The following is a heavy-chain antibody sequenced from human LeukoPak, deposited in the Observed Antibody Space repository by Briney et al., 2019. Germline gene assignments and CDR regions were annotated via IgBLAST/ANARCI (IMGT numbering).Heavy chain of an antibody. CDR3: AKESVYYYDSSGYLGY. D-gene: IGHD3-22*01. CDR1: GFTFDDYT. Sequence: GGSLRLSCAASGFTFDDYTMHWVRQAPGKGLEGVSLISWDGGSTYYADPVKGRFTISRDNSKNSLYLQMNSLRTEDTALYYCAKESVYYYDSSGYLGYWGQGTLVTVSS. CDR2: ISWDGGST. V-gene: IGHV3-43*01. J-gene: IGHJ4*02.